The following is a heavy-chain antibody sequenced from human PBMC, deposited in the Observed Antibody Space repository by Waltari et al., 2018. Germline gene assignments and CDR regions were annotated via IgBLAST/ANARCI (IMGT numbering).Heavy chain of an antibody. CDR1: GDSISGSYY. V-gene: IGHV4-61*09. Sequence: QLQLQQSGPGLVKPSQTLSLACSLSGDSISGSYYWNWVRQTAGEGLEWLGYIYSRGSTKYKPSLQSRATISIVNKTQFSLKLAAVTAADTAVYYCARSDVVVAPARNNYYFPMEVWGQGTTVTVSS. D-gene: IGHD2-21*01. J-gene: IGHJ6*03. CDR2: IYSRGST. CDR3: ARSDVVVAPARNNYYFPMEV.